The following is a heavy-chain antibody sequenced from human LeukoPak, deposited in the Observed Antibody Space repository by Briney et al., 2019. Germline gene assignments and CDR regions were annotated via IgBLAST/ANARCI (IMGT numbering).Heavy chain of an antibody. CDR2: INHSGST. J-gene: IGHJ4*02. CDR3: ARGTIVGATTFDY. V-gene: IGHV4-34*01. Sequence: SETLSLTCAVYGGSFSGYYWSWIRQPPGKGLEWIGEINHSGSTNYNPSLKRRVTISVDTSKNQFSLKLSSVTAADTAVYYCARGTIVGATTFDYWGQGTLVTVSS. D-gene: IGHD1-26*01. CDR1: GGSFSGYY.